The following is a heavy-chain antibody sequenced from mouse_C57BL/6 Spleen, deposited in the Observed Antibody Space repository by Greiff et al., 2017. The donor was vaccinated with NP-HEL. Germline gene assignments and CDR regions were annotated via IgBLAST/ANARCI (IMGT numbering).Heavy chain of an antibody. CDR3: ARSGVSAKSFAY. D-gene: IGHD1-2*01. Sequence: EVQLQQSGPELVKPGDSVKISCKASGYSFTGYFMNWVMQSHGKSLEWIGRINPYNGDTFYNQKFKGKATLTVDKSSSTAHMELRSLTSEDSAVYYCARSGVSAKSFAYWGQGTLVTVAA. CDR1: GYSFTGYF. CDR2: INPYNGDT. J-gene: IGHJ3*01. V-gene: IGHV1-20*01.